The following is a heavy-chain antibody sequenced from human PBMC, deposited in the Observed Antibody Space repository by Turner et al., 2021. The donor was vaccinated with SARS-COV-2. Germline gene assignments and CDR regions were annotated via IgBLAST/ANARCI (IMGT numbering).Heavy chain of an antibody. CDR1: GFTFSSYE. D-gene: IGHD3-22*01. Sequence: EVQLVESGGGLVQPGGCLRLSCSASGFTFSSYEMNWVRQAPGKGLDWVSYISSSGSTIYYADSVKGRFPISRDNAKNSLYLQMNSLRAEDTAVYYCASQIHGGYYSNWFDPWGQGTLVTVSS. J-gene: IGHJ5*02. V-gene: IGHV3-48*03. CDR3: ASQIHGGYYSNWFDP. CDR2: ISSSGSTI.